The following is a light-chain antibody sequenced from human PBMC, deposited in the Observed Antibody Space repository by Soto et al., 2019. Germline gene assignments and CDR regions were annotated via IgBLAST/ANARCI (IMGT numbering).Light chain of an antibody. CDR3: CSYAGSNTYV. CDR2: EAI. J-gene: IGLJ1*01. CDR1: SSDVGKYNL. Sequence: QSVLTQPASVSGSPGQSIIIACAGSSSDVGKYNLVSWYQQHPGKAPKFMIYEAIKRPPGVSNRFSGSKSGNTASLKISGLHAEDEADYYCCSYAGSNTYVFGTGTKVTVL. V-gene: IGLV2-23*01.